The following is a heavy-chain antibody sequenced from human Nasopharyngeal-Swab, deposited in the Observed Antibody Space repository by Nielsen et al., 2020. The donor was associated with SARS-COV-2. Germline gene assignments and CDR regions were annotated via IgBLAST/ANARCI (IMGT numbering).Heavy chain of an antibody. CDR1: GYTFTNYA. D-gene: IGHD5-18*01. J-gene: IGHJ5*02. V-gene: IGHV7-4-1*02. CDR3: ARQGYTYGYVGDWFDP. CDR2: INTNTGNP. Sequence: ASVKVSCKTSGYTFTNYAMNWVRQAPGQGLEWMGWINTNTGNPTYAQGFTGRFVFSSDTSVSTAYLQISSLKAEDTAMYYCARQGYTYGYVGDWFDPWGQGTLVTVSS.